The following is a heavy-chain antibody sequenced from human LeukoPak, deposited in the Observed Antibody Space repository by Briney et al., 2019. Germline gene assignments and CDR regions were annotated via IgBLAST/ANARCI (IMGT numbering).Heavy chain of an antibody. J-gene: IGHJ3*02. D-gene: IGHD5-18*01. CDR1: GFIFSSYS. V-gene: IGHV3-48*01. CDR2: ISDRSSTI. Sequence: GSLRLSCAASGFIFSSYSMNWVRQAPGKGLEWISYISDRSSTIFYADSVKGRFTISRDNSKNTLYLQMNSLRAEDTAVYYCARVRIQLWSDAFDIWGQGTMVTVSS. CDR3: ARVRIQLWSDAFDI.